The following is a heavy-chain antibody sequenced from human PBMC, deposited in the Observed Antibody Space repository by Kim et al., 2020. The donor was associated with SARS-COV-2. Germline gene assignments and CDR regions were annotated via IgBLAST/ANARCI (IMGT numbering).Heavy chain of an antibody. V-gene: IGHV4-39*07. CDR3: ARVVGYYDILTGPRFDP. J-gene: IGHJ5*02. Sequence: KSRVTISVDTSKNQFSLKLSSVTAADTAVYYCARVVGYYDILTGPRFDPWGQGTLVTVSS. D-gene: IGHD3-9*01.